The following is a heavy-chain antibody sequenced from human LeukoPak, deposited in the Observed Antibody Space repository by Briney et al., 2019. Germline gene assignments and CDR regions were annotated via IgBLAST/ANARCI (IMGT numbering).Heavy chain of an antibody. D-gene: IGHD2-2*01. CDR3: ARQIVGYCSSTSCRPGASDI. Sequence: SETLSLTCTVSGGSISSSSYYWGWIRQPPGKGLEWIGSIYYSGSAYYNPSLKSRITTSVDTSKNQFSLKLSSVTAADTAVYYCARQIVGYCSSTSCRPGASDIWGQGTMVTVSS. V-gene: IGHV4-39*01. CDR1: GGSISSSSYY. CDR2: IYYSGSA. J-gene: IGHJ3*02.